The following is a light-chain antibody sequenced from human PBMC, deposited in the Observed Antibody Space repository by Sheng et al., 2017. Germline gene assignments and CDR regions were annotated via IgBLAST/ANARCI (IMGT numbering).Light chain of an antibody. CDR1: SSNIGRNT. J-gene: IGLJ3*02. V-gene: IGLV1-44*01. CDR2: GSN. CDR3: AVWDDSLNGPV. Sequence: QSVLSQPPSASATPGQRVTISCSGSSSNIGRNTVNWYQHLPGTAPKLLIYGSNQRPSGVPDRFSGSKSGTSASLAISGLQSEDEADYYCAVWDDSLNGPVFGGGTKLTVL.